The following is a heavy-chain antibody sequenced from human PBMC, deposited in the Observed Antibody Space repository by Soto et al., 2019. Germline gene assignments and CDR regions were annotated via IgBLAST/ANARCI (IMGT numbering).Heavy chain of an antibody. V-gene: IGHV1-8*02. CDR1: GYTFTNFD. D-gene: IGHD2-21*02. CDR3: ARPGATFYGGDCYSDY. J-gene: IGHJ4*02. Sequence: QVQLVQSGAEVKRPGASVKVSCKASGYTFTNFDLNWVRQAPGQGLEWMGWMNPNSGDTGYAHKFQGRVTMTRDTSINTAYMELSSLKSEDTAVYFCARPGATFYGGDCYSDYWGQGTLVIVSS. CDR2: MNPNSGDT.